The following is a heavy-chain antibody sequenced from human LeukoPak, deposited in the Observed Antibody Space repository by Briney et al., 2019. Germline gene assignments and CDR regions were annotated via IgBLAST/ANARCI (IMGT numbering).Heavy chain of an antibody. CDR3: ARGFKAYDILTGSPQLGI. D-gene: IGHD3-9*01. CDR1: GGTFSSYT. CDR2: IIPILGIA. Sequence: SVKVSCKASGGTFSSYTISWVRQAPGQGLEWMGRIIPILGIANYAQKFQGRVTITADKSTSTAHMELSSLRSEDTAVYYCARGFKAYDILTGSPQLGIWGQGTMVTVSS. J-gene: IGHJ3*02. V-gene: IGHV1-69*02.